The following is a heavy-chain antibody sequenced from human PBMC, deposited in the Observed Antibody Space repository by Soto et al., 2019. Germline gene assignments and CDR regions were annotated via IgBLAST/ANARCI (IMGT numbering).Heavy chain of an antibody. V-gene: IGHV1-46*01. CDR3: AREAHSRYYLDY. CDR1: GYTFSGNY. Sequence: ASVKVSCKASGYTFSGNYMHWVRQAPGQGLEWMGVINPSSGSTSYAQKFQGRVTMTRDAPTSTVYMELSSLRSEDTAVYYCAREAHSRYYLDYWGQGTLVTVSS. J-gene: IGHJ4*02. CDR2: INPSSGST.